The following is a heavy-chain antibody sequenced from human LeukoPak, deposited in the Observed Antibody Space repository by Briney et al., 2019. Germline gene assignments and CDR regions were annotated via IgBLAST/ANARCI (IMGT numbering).Heavy chain of an antibody. CDR2: IYSSGST. CDR3: AKGGKVTGGTTWFDP. Sequence: PGGSLRLSCAASGFTISDNYMGWVRQAPGKGLEWLSVIYSSGSTFYADSVKGRFTVSRDNPKNTLYLQMNSLRAEDTAVYYCAKGGKVTGGTTWFDPWGQGTLVPVSS. V-gene: IGHV3-66*03. CDR1: GFTISDNY. J-gene: IGHJ5*02. D-gene: IGHD6-13*01.